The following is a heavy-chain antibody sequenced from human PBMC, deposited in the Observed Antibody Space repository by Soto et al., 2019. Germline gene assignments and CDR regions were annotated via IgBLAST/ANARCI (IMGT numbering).Heavy chain of an antibody. CDR2: INPNSGGT. Sequence: QVQLVQSGAEVKKPGASVKVSCKASGYTFTGYYMHWVRQAPGQGLEWMGWINPNSGGTNYAQKFQGWVTMTRDTSISTAYMELSRLRSDDTAVYYCARGPYYGSGSYSIDYWGQGTLVTVSS. J-gene: IGHJ4*02. CDR3: ARGPYYGSGSYSIDY. CDR1: GYTFTGYY. V-gene: IGHV1-2*04. D-gene: IGHD3-10*01.